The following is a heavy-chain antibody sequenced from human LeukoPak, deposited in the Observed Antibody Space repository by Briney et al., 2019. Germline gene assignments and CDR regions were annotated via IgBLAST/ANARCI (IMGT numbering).Heavy chain of an antibody. D-gene: IGHD3-9*01. V-gene: IGHV1-24*01. J-gene: IGHJ4*02. CDR1: GDTLTELS. Sequence: ASVTVSCKVSGDTLTELSTHWVRQAPGKGLEWMGGFDPEHGEVIYAQKLQGRVTMTEDRSTDTAYMELSSLRSEDTAVYYCATGGPWDLLKYWGQGTLVTVSS. CDR2: FDPEHGEV. CDR3: ATGGPWDLLKY.